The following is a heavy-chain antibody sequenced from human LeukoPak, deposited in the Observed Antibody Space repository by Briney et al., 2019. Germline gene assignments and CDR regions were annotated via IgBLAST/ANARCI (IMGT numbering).Heavy chain of an antibody. J-gene: IGHJ4*02. V-gene: IGHV3-23*01. CDR3: ARGPPYCGGDCLIPYFDY. CDR1: GFTFSSYA. Sequence: GGSLRLSCAASGFTFSSYAMSWVRQAPGKGLEWVSAISGSGGSTYYADSVKGRFTISRHNSKNTLYLQMNSLRAEDTAVYYCARGPPYCGGDCLIPYFDYWGQGTLVTVSS. D-gene: IGHD2-21*02. CDR2: ISGSGGST.